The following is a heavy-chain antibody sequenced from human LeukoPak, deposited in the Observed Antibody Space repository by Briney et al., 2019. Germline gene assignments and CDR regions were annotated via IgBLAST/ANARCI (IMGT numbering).Heavy chain of an antibody. CDR2: IIPILGIA. J-gene: IGHJ5*02. V-gene: IGHV1-69*04. D-gene: IGHD5-18*01. Sequence: AASVKVSCKASGGTFSSYAISWVRQAPGQGLEWMGRIIPILGIANYAQKFQGRVTITADKSTSTAYMELSSLRSEDTAVYYCARERSVDTAMASDWFDPWGREPWSPSPQ. CDR3: ARERSVDTAMASDWFDP. CDR1: GGTFSSYA.